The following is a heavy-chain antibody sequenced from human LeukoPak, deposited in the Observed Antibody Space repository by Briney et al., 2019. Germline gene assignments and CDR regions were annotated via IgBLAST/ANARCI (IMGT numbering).Heavy chain of an antibody. V-gene: IGHV1-69*01. CDR3: ARASGGARTHYYYGMDV. CDR2: IIPIFGTA. CDR1: GGSFSSYA. J-gene: IGHJ6*04. Sequence: SVKVSCKASGGSFSSYAISWVRQAPGQGLEWMGGIIPIFGTANYAQKFQGRVTITADESTSTAYMELSSLRSEDTAVYYCARASGGARTHYYYGMDVWGKGTTVTVSS. D-gene: IGHD2-15*01.